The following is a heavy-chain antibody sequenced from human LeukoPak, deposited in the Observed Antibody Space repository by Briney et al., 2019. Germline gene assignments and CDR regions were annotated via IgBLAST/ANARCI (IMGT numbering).Heavy chain of an antibody. CDR2: ISGSGGGT. CDR1: GFTFSSYA. J-gene: IGHJ5*02. CDR3: AKDGSWATKPP. D-gene: IGHD6-13*01. Sequence: GGSLRLSCAASGFTFSSYAMSWVRQAPGKGLEWVSAISGSGGGTYYADSVKGRFTISRDNSKNTLYLQMNSLRAEDTAVYYCAKDGSWATKPPWGQGTLVTVSS. V-gene: IGHV3-23*01.